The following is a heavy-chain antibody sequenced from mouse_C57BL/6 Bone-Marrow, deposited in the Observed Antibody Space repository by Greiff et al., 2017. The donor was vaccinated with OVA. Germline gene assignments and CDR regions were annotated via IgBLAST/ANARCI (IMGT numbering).Heavy chain of an antibody. CDR1: GFTFSDYG. CDR3: APELGPFAY. Sequence: EVQLVESGGGLVKPGGSLKLSCAAPGFTFSDYGMHWVRQAPEKGLEWVAYISSGSSTIYYADTVKGRFTISRDNAKNTLFLQMTSLRSEDTAMYYCAPELGPFAYWGQGTLVTVSA. CDR2: ISSGSSTI. J-gene: IGHJ3*01. D-gene: IGHD4-1*01. V-gene: IGHV5-17*01.